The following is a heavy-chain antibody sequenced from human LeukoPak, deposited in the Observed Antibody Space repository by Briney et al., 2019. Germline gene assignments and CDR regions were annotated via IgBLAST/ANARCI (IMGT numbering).Heavy chain of an antibody. V-gene: IGHV4-34*01. Sequence: SETLSLTCAVYGGSFSGYYWSWIRQPPGKGLEWIGEINHSGSTNYNPSLKSRVTISVDTSKNQFSLKLSSVTAADTAVYYCARSPEAAGVRFDYWGQGTLVTLSS. CDR2: INHSGST. J-gene: IGHJ4*02. CDR1: GGSFSGYY. CDR3: ARSPEAAGVRFDY. D-gene: IGHD6-13*01.